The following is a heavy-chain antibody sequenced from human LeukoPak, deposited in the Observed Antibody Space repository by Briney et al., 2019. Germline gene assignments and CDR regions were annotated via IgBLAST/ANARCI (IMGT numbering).Heavy chain of an antibody. CDR2: TYSGGNT. CDR1: GVSVSNDY. D-gene: IGHD7-27*01. Sequence: GGSLRLSCAASGVSVSNDYISWVRQAPGKGLEWVSVTYSGGNTYYADSVKGRFTISRDNSKNTVYLQMNTVRAEDTAVYYCARGWGMFDYWGQGTLVTVSS. CDR3: ARGWGMFDY. J-gene: IGHJ4*02. V-gene: IGHV3-53*01.